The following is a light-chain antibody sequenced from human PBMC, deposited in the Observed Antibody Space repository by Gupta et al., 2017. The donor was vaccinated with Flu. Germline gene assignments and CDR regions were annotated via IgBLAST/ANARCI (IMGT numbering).Light chain of an antibody. J-gene: IGKJ1*01. CDR3: QQYGSSQWT. CDR1: QSVRSSY. CDR2: GAS. V-gene: IGKV3-20*01. Sequence: ERATLSCRASQSVRSSYLAWYQQKPGQAPRLLMYGASSRATGIPDRFSGSGSGTDFTLTILRLQPEDFAVYYCQQYGSSQWTFGQGTKVEIK.